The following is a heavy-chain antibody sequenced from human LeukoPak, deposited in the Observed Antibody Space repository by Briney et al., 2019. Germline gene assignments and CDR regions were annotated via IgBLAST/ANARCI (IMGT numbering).Heavy chain of an antibody. CDR2: IYYSGST. CDR3: ARVKVGMVDY. J-gene: IGHJ4*02. Sequence: SETLSLTCTVSGGSISSGGYYWSWIRQHPGKGLEWIGYIYYSGSTYYNPSLKSRVTISVDTSKNQFSLKLSSVTAADTAVYYCARVKVGMVDYWGQGTLVTVSS. V-gene: IGHV4-31*03. CDR1: GGSISSGGYY.